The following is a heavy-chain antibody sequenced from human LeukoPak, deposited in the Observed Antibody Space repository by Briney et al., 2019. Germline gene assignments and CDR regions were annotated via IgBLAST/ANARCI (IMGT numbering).Heavy chain of an antibody. CDR3: AREFFGSGSNDAFDI. CDR2: IYYSGST. CDR1: GDSISSYY. J-gene: IGHJ3*02. Sequence: SETLSLTCTVSGDSISSYYWSWIRQPPGKGLEWIGYIYYSGSTNYNPSLKSRVTISIDTSKSQFSLKLRYVTAADTAVYYCAREFFGSGSNDAFDIWGQGIMVTVSS. V-gene: IGHV4-59*01. D-gene: IGHD3-22*01.